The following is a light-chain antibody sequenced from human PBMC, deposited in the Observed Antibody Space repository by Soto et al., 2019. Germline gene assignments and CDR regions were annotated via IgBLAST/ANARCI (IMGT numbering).Light chain of an antibody. V-gene: IGLV2-23*02. Sequence: QSLLTQPASVSGSPGQSIAISCTGNSSGIGTFNLVSWYQQHPGRAPKLIIYEVNKRPSGISSRFSASKSGNTASLTISGLQAEYEAEYYCYSFAGFNPDFGGGNK. CDR3: YSFAGFNPD. CDR1: SSGIGTFNL. CDR2: EVN. J-gene: IGLJ2*01.